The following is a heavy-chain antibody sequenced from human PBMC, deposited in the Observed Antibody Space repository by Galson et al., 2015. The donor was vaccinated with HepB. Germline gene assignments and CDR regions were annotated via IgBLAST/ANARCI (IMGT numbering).Heavy chain of an antibody. CDR3: STEVGPIFFDP. Sequence: SLRLSCAASGFTFSKYGMYWVRQVPGKGLEWVSSISGDGENTHYADSVMGRFTISRDNSRNTLDLQMNSLRVEDTAVFYCSTEVGPIFFDPWGQGALVTVSS. J-gene: IGHJ5*02. D-gene: IGHD1-26*01. CDR1: GFTFSKYG. CDR2: ISGDGENT. V-gene: IGHV3-23*01.